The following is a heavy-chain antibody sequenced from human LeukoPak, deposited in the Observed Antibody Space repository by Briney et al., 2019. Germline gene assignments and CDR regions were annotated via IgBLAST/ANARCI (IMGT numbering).Heavy chain of an antibody. Sequence: GGSLRLSCAASGFTFSSYAMSWVRQAPGKGLEWVSAISGSGGSTYYADSVKGRFTISRDNSKNTLYLQMNSLRAEDTAVYYCAKGGVSVLRYFDWLLSDYWGQGTLVTVSS. V-gene: IGHV3-23*01. CDR2: ISGSGGST. CDR1: GFTFSSYA. D-gene: IGHD3-9*01. CDR3: AKGGVSVLRYFDWLLSDY. J-gene: IGHJ4*02.